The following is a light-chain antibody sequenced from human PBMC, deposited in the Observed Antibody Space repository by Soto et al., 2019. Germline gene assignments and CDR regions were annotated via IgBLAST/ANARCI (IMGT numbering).Light chain of an antibody. J-gene: IGLJ2*01. CDR2: LDSDGSH. CDR1: SGHSSYA. CDR3: QTWGTGIPVV. V-gene: IGLV4-69*01. Sequence: QPVLTQSPSASASLGASVKLTCTLSSGHSSYAIAWHQQQPEKGPRYLMKLDSDGSHTKGDAIPDRFSGSSSGAERYLTISRLQAEDEADYYCQTWGTGIPVVFGGGTQLTVL.